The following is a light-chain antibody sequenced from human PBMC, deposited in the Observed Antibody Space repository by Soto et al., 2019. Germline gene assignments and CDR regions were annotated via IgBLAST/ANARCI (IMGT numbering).Light chain of an antibody. V-gene: IGKV1-9*01. Sequence: QLTQSPSSLSASVGDRVTITCRASQGISRYLAWYQQKAGKAPKLLIYGASTLQSGVPSRFSGFGSGTEFTLTISSLQPEDFATYHCQQLQRTPFTFGAGTTVDV. J-gene: IGKJ3*01. CDR3: QQLQRTPFT. CDR2: GAS. CDR1: QGISRY.